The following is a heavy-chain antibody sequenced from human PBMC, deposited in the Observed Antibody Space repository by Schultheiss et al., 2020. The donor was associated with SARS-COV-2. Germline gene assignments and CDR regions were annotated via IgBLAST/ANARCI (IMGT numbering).Heavy chain of an antibody. V-gene: IGHV1-2*04. J-gene: IGHJ4*02. CDR2: INPNSGGT. Sequence: ASVKVSCKASGYTFTSYDINWVRQATGQGLEWMGWINPNSGGTNYAQKFQGWVTMTRDTSISTAYMELSRLRSDDTAVYYCAGGGDSSGYYYLLFDYWGQGTLVTVSS. CDR1: GYTFTSYD. CDR3: AGGGDSSGYYYLLFDY. D-gene: IGHD3-22*01.